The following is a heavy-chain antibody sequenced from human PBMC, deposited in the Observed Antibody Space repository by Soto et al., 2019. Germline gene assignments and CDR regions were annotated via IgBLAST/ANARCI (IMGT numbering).Heavy chain of an antibody. D-gene: IGHD3-16*02. J-gene: IGHJ4*02. CDR1: GFTFSSYA. V-gene: IGHV3-30-3*01. Sequence: QVQLVESGGGVVQPGRSLRLSCAASGFTFSSYAMHWVRQAPGKGLEWVAVISYDGSNKYYADSVKGRFTISRDNSKNTLYLQMNSLRAEDTAVYYCARDRLHYDYVWGSYHGGGQGTLVTVSS. CDR3: ARDRLHYDYVWGSYHG. CDR2: ISYDGSNK.